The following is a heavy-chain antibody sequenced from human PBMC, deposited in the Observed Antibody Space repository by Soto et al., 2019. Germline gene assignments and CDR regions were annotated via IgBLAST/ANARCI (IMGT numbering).Heavy chain of an antibody. Sequence: GASVKVSRKASGYTFTGYYMHWVRQAPGQGLEWMGWINPNSGGTNYAQKFQGWVTMTRDTSISTAYMELSRLRSDDTAVYYCARESRSYNYDFWSGSTRSGFDPWGQGTLVTVSS. CDR2: INPNSGGT. V-gene: IGHV1-2*04. J-gene: IGHJ5*02. CDR3: ARESRSYNYDFWSGSTRSGFDP. CDR1: GYTFTGYY. D-gene: IGHD3-3*01.